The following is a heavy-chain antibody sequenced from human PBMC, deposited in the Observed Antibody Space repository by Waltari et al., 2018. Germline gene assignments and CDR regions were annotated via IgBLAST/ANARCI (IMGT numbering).Heavy chain of an antibody. D-gene: IGHD2-2*01. Sequence: EVQLVESGGGLVQPGGSLRLSCAASGFTFSSYSMNWVRQAPGEGVEWVSYSSSSSTKYYADSGEGRFPIPRNNAKNSLYVLMNSQRAEETAVFYWAGEWSTHRDAFDNLGQGKMVA. J-gene: IGHJ3*02. CDR2: SSSSSTK. CDR3: AGEWSTHRDAFDN. CDR1: GFTFSSYS. V-gene: IGHV3-48*01.